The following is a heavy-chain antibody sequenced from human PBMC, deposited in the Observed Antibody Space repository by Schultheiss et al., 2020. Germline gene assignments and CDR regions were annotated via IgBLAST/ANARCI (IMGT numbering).Heavy chain of an antibody. CDR2: IWYDGSNK. J-gene: IGHJ4*02. CDR1: GFTFSSYG. D-gene: IGHD6-19*01. V-gene: IGHV3-30*02. Sequence: GGSLRLSCAASGFTFSSYGMHWVRQAPGKGLEWVAVIWYDGSNKYYADSVKGRFTISRDNSKNTLYLQMNSLRAEDTAVYYCAKDDSSGGLDYWGQGTLVTVSS. CDR3: AKDDSSGGLDY.